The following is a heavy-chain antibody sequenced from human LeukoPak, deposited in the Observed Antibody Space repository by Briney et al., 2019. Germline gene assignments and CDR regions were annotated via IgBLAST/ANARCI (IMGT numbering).Heavy chain of an antibody. CDR1: GFTFNDYS. D-gene: IGHD1-1*01. CDR2: ISSSSSYI. V-gene: IGHV3-21*01. J-gene: IGHJ4*02. Sequence: GGSLRLSCVASGFTFNDYSMHWVRQPPGKGLEWVSSISSSSSYIYYADSVKGRFTISRDNAKNSLYLQMNSLRAEDTAVYYCAAETGLGIEDWGQGTLVTVSS. CDR3: AAETGLGIED.